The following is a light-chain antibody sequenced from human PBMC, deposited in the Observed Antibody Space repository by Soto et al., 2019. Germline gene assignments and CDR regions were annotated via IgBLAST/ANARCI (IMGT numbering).Light chain of an antibody. CDR1: SSDVGRYNY. V-gene: IGLV2-14*01. CDR3: SSYTSSSTRV. J-gene: IGLJ3*02. CDR2: EVS. Sequence: QSVLTQPASVSGSPGQSITISCTGTSSDVGRYNYVSWYQQHPGKAPKLMIYEVSNRPSWVSNRFSGSKSGNTASLTISGLQSEDEADSYCSSYTSSSTRVFGGGTKLTV.